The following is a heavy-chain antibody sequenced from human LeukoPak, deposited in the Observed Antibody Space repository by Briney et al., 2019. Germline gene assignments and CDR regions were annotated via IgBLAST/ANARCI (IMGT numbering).Heavy chain of an antibody. CDR1: GGTFSSYA. V-gene: IGHV1-69*04. J-gene: IGHJ6*02. D-gene: IGHD5-18*01. Sequence: SVKVSCKASGGTFSSYAISWVRQAPGQGLEWMGRIIPILGIANYAQKFQGRVTITADKSTSTAYMELSSLRSEDTAVYYCARDRGYSYGSGSCKHDYYYYYGMDVWGQGTTVTVSS. CDR3: ARDRGYSYGSGSCKHDYYYYYGMDV. CDR2: IIPILGIA.